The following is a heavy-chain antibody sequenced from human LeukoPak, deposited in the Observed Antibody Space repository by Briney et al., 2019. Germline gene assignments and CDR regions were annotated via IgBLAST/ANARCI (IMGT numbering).Heavy chain of an antibody. CDR2: IIPIFGTA. Sequence: SVKVSCKASVCTFSSYAISWVRQAPGQGLEWMGGIIPIFGTAKYAQKFQGRVTITADKSTSTAYMELSSLRSEDTAVYYCARVLYCGGDCYYFDYWGQGTLVTVSS. V-gene: IGHV1-69*06. J-gene: IGHJ4*02. D-gene: IGHD2-21*02. CDR1: VCTFSSYA. CDR3: ARVLYCGGDCYYFDY.